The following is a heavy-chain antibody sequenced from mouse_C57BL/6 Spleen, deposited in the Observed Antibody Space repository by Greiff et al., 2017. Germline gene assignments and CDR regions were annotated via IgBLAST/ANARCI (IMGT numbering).Heavy chain of an antibody. CDR3: THYGSSYWGFAY. CDR1: GYTFTSYW. Sequence: VQLQQPGAELVKPGASVKMSCKASGYTFTSYWITWVKQRPGQGLEWIGDIYPGSGSTNYNEKFKSKATLTVDTSSSTAYMQLSSLTSEDSAVYYCTHYGSSYWGFAYWGQGTLVTVSA. CDR2: IYPGSGST. D-gene: IGHD1-1*01. J-gene: IGHJ3*01. V-gene: IGHV1-55*01.